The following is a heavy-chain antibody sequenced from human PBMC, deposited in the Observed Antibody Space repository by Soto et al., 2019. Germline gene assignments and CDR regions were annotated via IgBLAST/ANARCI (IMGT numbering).Heavy chain of an antibody. CDR2: IIPIFGTA. V-gene: IGHV1-69*01. J-gene: IGHJ4*02. Sequence: SVKGPCKAAAGSFSSYAIIWGRQAPGQGLEWMGGIIPIFGTANYAQKFQGRVTITADESTSTAYMELSSLRSEDTAVYYCARAGDEPYCGGDCYTDYWGQGTLVTVSS. D-gene: IGHD2-21*02. CDR3: ARAGDEPYCGGDCYTDY. CDR1: AGSFSSYA.